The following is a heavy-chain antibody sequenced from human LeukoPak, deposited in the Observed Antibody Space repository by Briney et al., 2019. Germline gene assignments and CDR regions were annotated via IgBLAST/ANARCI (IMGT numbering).Heavy chain of an antibody. J-gene: IGHJ4*02. V-gene: IGHV1-18*04. CDR2: ISAYNGNT. CDR1: GYTFSGYY. Sequence: ASVKVSCKASGYTFSGYYIHWVRQAPGQGLEWMGWISAYNGNTNYAQKLQGRVTMTTDTSTSTAYMELRSLRSDDTAVYYCARDGCTNGVCYFYYFDYWGQGTLVTVSS. CDR3: ARDGCTNGVCYFYYFDY. D-gene: IGHD2-8*01.